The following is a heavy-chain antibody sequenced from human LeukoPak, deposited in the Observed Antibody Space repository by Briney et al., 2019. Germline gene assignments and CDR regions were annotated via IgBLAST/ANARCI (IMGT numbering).Heavy chain of an antibody. V-gene: IGHV3-23*01. CDR2: ISGSGGST. CDR1: GFTFSSYA. Sequence: GGSLRLSCAASGFTFSSYAMSWVRQAPGKGLEWVSVISGSGGSTYYADSVKGRFTISRDNSKNTLYLQMNSLRAEDTAVYYCAKGITMIVVGFDYWGQGTLVTVSS. CDR3: AKGITMIVVGFDY. J-gene: IGHJ4*02. D-gene: IGHD3-22*01.